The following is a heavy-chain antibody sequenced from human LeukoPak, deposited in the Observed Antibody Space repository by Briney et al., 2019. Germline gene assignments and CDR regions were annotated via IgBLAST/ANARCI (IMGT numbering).Heavy chain of an antibody. V-gene: IGHV3-9*01. CDR1: GFTFDDYA. CDR2: ISWNSGSI. J-gene: IGHJ4*02. CDR3: AKAYSSGWYTFDY. Sequence: GGSLRLSCAASGFTFDDYAMHWVRQAPGKGLEWVSGISWNSGSIGYADSVKGRFTISRDNAKSSLYLQMNSLRAEDTALYYCAKAYSSGWYTFDYWGQGTLVTVSS. D-gene: IGHD6-19*01.